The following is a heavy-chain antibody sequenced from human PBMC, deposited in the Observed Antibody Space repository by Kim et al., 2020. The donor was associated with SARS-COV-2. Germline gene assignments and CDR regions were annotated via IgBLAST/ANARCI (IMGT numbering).Heavy chain of an antibody. J-gene: IGHJ4*02. D-gene: IGHD3-22*01. CDR2: INHSGST. CDR3: ARGAHDRARIGSHFDY. V-gene: IGHV4-34*01. CDR1: GGSFSGYY. Sequence: SETLSLTCAVYGGSFSGYYWSWIRQPPGKGLEWIGEINHSGSTNYNPSLKSRVTISVDTSKNQFSLKLSSVTAADTAVYYCARGAHDRARIGSHFDYWGQGTLVTVSS.